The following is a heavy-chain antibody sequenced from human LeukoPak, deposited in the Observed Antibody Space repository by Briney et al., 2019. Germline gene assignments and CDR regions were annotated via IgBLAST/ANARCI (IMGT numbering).Heavy chain of an antibody. V-gene: IGHV3-48*04. CDR3: ARAGHVITMIVVLDAFDI. CDR1: GFTFGDHS. CDR2: ISSSGSTI. J-gene: IGHJ3*02. Sequence: PGGSLRLSCAASGFTFGDHSMNWVRQAPGKGLEWLSYISSSGSTIYYADSVKGRFTISRDNAKSSLYLQMNTLRAEDTAVYYCARAGHVITMIVVLDAFDIWGQGTMVTVSS. D-gene: IGHD3-22*01.